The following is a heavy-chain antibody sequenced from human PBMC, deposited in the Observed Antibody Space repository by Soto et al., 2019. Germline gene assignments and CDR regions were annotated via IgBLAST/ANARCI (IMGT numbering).Heavy chain of an antibody. D-gene: IGHD2-8*01. Sequence: SVKVSCKASGCPFSSYAISWVRQPPGQGLEWMGGIIPIFGTANYAQKFPGRVTISADKSTSTAYMELSSRRSDDTAVYYCASERGYCTNGVCDYYYGMEVWG. CDR2: IIPIFGTA. CDR1: GCPFSSYA. V-gene: IGHV1-69*06. J-gene: IGHJ6*02. CDR3: ASERGYCTNGVCDYYYGMEV.